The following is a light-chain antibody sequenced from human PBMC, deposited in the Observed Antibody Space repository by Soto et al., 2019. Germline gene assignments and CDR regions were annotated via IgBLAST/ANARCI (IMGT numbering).Light chain of an antibody. CDR3: QQSYATPRT. J-gene: IGKJ1*01. Sequence: DIQMTQSPSSLSASVGDRVTITCRASQSISSYLNWYPQKPGKAPKLLIYAASSLQSGVPSRFSGSGSGTDFTLNISSLQPEDFATYYCQQSYATPRTFGQGTKVE. V-gene: IGKV1-39*01. CDR2: AAS. CDR1: QSISSY.